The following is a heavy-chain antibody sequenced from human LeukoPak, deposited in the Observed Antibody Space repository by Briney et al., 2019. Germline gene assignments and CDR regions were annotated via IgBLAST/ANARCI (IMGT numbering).Heavy chain of an antibody. D-gene: IGHD3-22*01. CDR1: EYSFTPYY. CDR2: INPKSGGT. V-gene: IGHV1-2*02. CDR3: ARDPPDHYDSSGYYVFDY. Sequence: ASVNVSFTPSEYSFTPYYVHWVRQAPGQGREGMGWINPKSGGTDYAQKFRGRVTITRDTSMRTTDMELSRLRSDDPAVYYCARDPPDHYDSSGYYVFDYWGQGTLVTVSA. J-gene: IGHJ4*02.